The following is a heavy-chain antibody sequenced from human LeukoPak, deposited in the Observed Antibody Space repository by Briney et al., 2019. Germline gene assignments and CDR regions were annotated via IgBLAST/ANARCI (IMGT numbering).Heavy chain of an antibody. Sequence: KPSETLSLTCTVSGGSISSYYWSWIRQPPGKGLEWIAYISYSGSTNYNPSLKSRVTISVDTSKNQFSLNLSSVSAADTAVYYCARLQFAGWDRYFDLWGRGTLVTVSS. J-gene: IGHJ2*01. D-gene: IGHD5-24*01. CDR2: ISYSGST. CDR3: ARLQFAGWDRYFDL. V-gene: IGHV4-59*08. CDR1: GGSISSYY.